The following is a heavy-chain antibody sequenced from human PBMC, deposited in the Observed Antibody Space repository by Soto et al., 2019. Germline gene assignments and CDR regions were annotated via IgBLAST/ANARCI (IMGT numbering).Heavy chain of an antibody. V-gene: IGHV1-18*01. CDR1: GYTFNNYG. J-gene: IGHJ4*02. D-gene: IGHD4-17*01. CDR3: ARDGVASTVTTFDS. Sequence: ASVKVSCKASGYTFNNYGISWVRQAPGQGLEWMGWISGYNGNTKFAQKYKGRVSMTTDTSTSTAYMDLWSLRSDDTAVYYCARDGVASTVTTFDSWGQGTQVTVS. CDR2: ISGYNGNT.